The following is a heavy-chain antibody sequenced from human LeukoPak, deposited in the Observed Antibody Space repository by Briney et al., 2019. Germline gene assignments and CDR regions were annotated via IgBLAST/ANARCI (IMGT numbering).Heavy chain of an antibody. V-gene: IGHV3-23*01. Sequence: TGGSLRLSCATSGFSFSSYAMSWVRQAPGKGLEWVSAISGSGGSTYYADSVKGRFTISRDNSKNTLYLQMSSLRVEDTAVYYCAKGGFGDLVDYWGQGTLVTVSS. J-gene: IGHJ4*02. CDR3: AKGGFGDLVDY. CDR1: GFSFSSYA. CDR2: ISGSGGST. D-gene: IGHD4-17*01.